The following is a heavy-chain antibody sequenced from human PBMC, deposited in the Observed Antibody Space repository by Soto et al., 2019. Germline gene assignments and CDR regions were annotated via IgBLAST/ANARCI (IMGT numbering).Heavy chain of an antibody. V-gene: IGHV4-31*03. CDR2: IYYSGST. CDR1: GGSISSGGCY. Sequence: PSETLSLTCTVSGGSISSGGCYWSWIRQHPGKCLEWIGYIYYSGSTYYNPSLKSRVTISVDTSKNQFSLKLSSVTAADTAVYYCARTYYDFWSGLRRAYGGSYYGMDVWGQGTTVTVYS. D-gene: IGHD3-3*01. CDR3: ARTYYDFWSGLRRAYGGSYYGMDV. J-gene: IGHJ6*02.